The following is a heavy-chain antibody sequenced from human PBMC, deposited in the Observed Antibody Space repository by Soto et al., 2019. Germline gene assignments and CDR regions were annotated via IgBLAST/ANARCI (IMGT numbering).Heavy chain of an antibody. CDR1: GDSISSLY. D-gene: IGHD6-19*01. CDR2: IYYSGSI. J-gene: IGHJ4*02. V-gene: IGHV4-59*01. Sequence: QVQLQESGPGLVKPSETLSLTCTVSGDSISSLYWSWIRQPPGKGLEWIGYIYYSGSINYNPSLKSRVPISVDPSKNQFSLRLSSVTAADTAVYYCAKSLWDTSGWKTDYWGQGTLVTVSS. CDR3: AKSLWDTSGWKTDY.